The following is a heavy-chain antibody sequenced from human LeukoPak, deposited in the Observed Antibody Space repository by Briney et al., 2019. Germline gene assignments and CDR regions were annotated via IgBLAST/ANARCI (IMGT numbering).Heavy chain of an antibody. Sequence: SETLSLTCTVSGGSVSSGNYYWRWIRQPPGKGLEWIVYISYSGSTNYNPSLKSRVTISVDTSKNRFSLRLSSVTAADTAVYYCARGGPSLGVDYWGQGTLVTVSS. CDR1: GGSVSSGNYY. CDR3: ARGGPSLGVDY. V-gene: IGHV4-61*01. CDR2: ISYSGST. J-gene: IGHJ4*02. D-gene: IGHD5/OR15-5a*01.